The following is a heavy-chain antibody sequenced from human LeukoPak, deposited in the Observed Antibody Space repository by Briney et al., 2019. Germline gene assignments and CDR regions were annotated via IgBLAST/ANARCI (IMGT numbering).Heavy chain of an antibody. V-gene: IGHV3-21*06. J-gene: IGHJ3*02. CDR2: ITRSNYI. CDR3: ARDWRDSSGKFPNDAFDI. CDR1: GFTFSSYS. Sequence: GGSLRLSCAASGFTFSSYSMNWVRQAPGKGLEWVSSITRSNYIYYADSVKGRFTISRDNAKNSLYLQMNSLRAEDTAVYYCARDWRDSSGKFPNDAFDIWGQGTMVTVSS. D-gene: IGHD3-22*01.